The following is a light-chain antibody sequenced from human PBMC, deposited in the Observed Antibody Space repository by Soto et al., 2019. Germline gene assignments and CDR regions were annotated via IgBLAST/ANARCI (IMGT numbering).Light chain of an antibody. J-gene: IGLJ1*01. CDR3: CSNAAGSTYV. CDR2: EAS. CDR1: SSDVGSHKL. Sequence: QAVVTQPASVSGSPGQSITISCTGTSSDVGSHKLVSWYQQYPGKAPKLIIFEASKRPSGVSNRFSASKSGSTASLTISGLQAEDEADYYCCSNAAGSTYVFGSGTKLTVL. V-gene: IGLV2-23*01.